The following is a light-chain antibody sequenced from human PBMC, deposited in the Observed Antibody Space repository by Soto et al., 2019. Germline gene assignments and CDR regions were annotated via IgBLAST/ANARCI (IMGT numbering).Light chain of an antibody. CDR2: GAS. CDR1: QSVSSK. V-gene: IGKV3D-15*01. CDR3: QQSYSTPIT. J-gene: IGKJ5*01. Sequence: EIVMTQSPATLSVSPGERATLSCRASQSVSSKLAWYQQKPGQAPRLLMYGASSRATGIPDRFSGSGSGTDFTLTISSLQPEDFVTYYCQQSYSTPITFGQGTRLEIK.